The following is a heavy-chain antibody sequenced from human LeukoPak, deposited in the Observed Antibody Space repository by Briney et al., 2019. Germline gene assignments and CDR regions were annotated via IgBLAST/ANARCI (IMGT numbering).Heavy chain of an antibody. J-gene: IGHJ4*02. V-gene: IGHV1-8*01. Sequence: ASVKVSCKASGYTFTSYDINWVRQATGQGLERMGWMNPNSGNTGYAQKFQGRVTMTRNTSISTAYMELSSLRSEDTAVYYCARGPQTLQPSDYWGQGTLVTVSS. CDR2: MNPNSGNT. CDR1: GYTFTSYD. D-gene: IGHD4-4*01. CDR3: ARGPQTLQPSDY.